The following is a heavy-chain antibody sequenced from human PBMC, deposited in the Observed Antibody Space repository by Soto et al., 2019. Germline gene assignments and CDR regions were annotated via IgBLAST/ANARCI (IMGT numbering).Heavy chain of an antibody. CDR1: GASISGDYYH. J-gene: IGHJ6*02. V-gene: IGHV4-30-4*08. CDR3: AREDDGGDRDYYGLDV. D-gene: IGHD2-21*02. CDR2: VFHSGSV. Sequence: SETLSLTCTVSGASISGDYYHWTWIRQSPGKGLEWIGYVFHSGSVLYNPSLKSRLHISVDTSKNQFSLRLTSVTAADTAVYFCAREDDGGDRDYYGLDVWGQGTTVTVSS.